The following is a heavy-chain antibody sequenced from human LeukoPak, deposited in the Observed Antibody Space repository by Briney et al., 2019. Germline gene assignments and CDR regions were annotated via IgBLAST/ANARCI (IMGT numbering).Heavy chain of an antibody. CDR1: GYTFTSYA. V-gene: IGHV7-4-1*02. D-gene: IGHD3-10*01. J-gene: IGHJ4*02. CDR2: INTNTGNL. CDR3: ARDLLWFGELFIDY. Sequence: ASVKVSCKASGYTFTSYAMNWVRQAPGQGLEWMGWINTNTGNLTYAQGFTGRFVFSLDTSVSTAYLQISSLKAEDTAVYYCARDLLWFGELFIDYWGQGTLVTVSS.